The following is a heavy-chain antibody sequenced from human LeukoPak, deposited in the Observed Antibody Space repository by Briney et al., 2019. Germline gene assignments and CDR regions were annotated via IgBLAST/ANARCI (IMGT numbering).Heavy chain of an antibody. Sequence: GGSLRLSCAASGFTFSDYWMHWVRQAPGKGLEWVSIITGTGGRYYGDSVKGRFILSRDNSKNTVYMQMSSLRAEDTATYYCAKDYCRDGNCPFPFLDSWGQGTLVTVSS. V-gene: IGHV3-23*01. J-gene: IGHJ4*02. CDR1: GFTFSDYW. CDR3: AKDYCRDGNCPFPFLDS. CDR2: ITGTGGR. D-gene: IGHD2-15*01.